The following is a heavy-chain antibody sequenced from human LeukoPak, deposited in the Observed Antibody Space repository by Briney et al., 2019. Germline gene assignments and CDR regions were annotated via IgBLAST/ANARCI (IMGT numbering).Heavy chain of an antibody. Sequence: GGSLRLSCAASGFTFCSYAMSWVRQAPGKGVEWVSAISGSGGSTYYADSVKGRFTISRDNSKNTLYLQMDSLRAEDTAVYYCAKFEAAAEDYWGQGTLVTVSS. V-gene: IGHV3-23*01. CDR2: ISGSGGST. D-gene: IGHD6-13*01. CDR1: GFTFCSYA. CDR3: AKFEAAAEDY. J-gene: IGHJ4*02.